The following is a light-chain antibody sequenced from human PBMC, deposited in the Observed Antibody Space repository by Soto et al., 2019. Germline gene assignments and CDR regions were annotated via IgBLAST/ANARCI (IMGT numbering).Light chain of an antibody. V-gene: IGKV3-20*01. J-gene: IGKJ2*01. CDR2: GAS. Sequence: EIVLTQSPGTLSLSPGERATLSCRASQSVSKNFLAWYQQKPGQAPRLLISGASNRATGIPDRFSGSGSGTDFSLTIDRLEPEDLAMYYCQLHVPSPPGYTFGQGTKLEIK. CDR1: QSVSKNF. CDR3: QLHVPSPPGYT.